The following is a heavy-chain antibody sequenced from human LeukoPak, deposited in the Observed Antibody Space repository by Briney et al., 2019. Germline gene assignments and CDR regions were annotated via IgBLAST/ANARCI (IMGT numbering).Heavy chain of an antibody. V-gene: IGHV1-46*01. CDR2: INPSGGGT. Sequence: ASVKVSCKASGYTFTSYYMHWVRQAPGQGLEWMGIINPSGGGTSYAQKFQGRVTMTRDTSTSTVYMELSSLRSEDTAVYYCARDLHPANRKTYYYDSSASTVDYWGQGTLVTVSS. CDR1: GYTFTSYY. D-gene: IGHD3-22*01. J-gene: IGHJ4*02. CDR3: ARDLHPANRKTYYYDSSASTVDY.